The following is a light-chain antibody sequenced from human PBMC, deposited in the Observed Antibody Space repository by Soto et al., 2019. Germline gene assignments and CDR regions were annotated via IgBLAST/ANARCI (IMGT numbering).Light chain of an antibody. J-gene: IGLJ1*01. CDR2: QVT. CDR1: SSDVGIYNY. Sequence: QSVLTQPASVSESPGQSITTSCTGTSSDVGIYNYVSWYQQHPGKAPKLMIYQVTNRPSGVSNRFSGSKSGNTASLTISGLQAEDEADYYCSSYTGRTNYVFGTGTQVT. CDR3: SSYTGRTNYV. V-gene: IGLV2-14*01.